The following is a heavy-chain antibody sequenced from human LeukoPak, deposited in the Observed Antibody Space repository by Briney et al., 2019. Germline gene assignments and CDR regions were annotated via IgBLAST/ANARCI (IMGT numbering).Heavy chain of an antibody. CDR1: GGTFSSYA. D-gene: IGHD3-10*01. CDR2: IIPIFGTA. J-gene: IGHJ4*02. Sequence: SVKVSCKASGGTFSSYAISWVRQAPGQGLEWMGGIIPIFGTANYAQKFQGRVTITADKSTSTAYMELSSLRSEDTAVYYCASFGYGSGSYWADFDYWGQGTLVTVSS. V-gene: IGHV1-69*06. CDR3: ASFGYGSGSYWADFDY.